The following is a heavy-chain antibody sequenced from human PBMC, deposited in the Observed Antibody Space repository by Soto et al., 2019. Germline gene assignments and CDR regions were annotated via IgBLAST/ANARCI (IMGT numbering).Heavy chain of an antibody. Sequence: QITLKESGPTLVKPTQTLTLTCTFSGFSLSTSGVGVGWIRQPPGKALEGLALISWNDDKRYSPSLKSRLTITKDTSKNQVVLTMTNLDPVDTATYYCAHRIAADFQHWGQGTLVTVSS. D-gene: IGHD6-13*01. CDR1: GFSLSTSGVG. CDR3: AHRIAADFQH. J-gene: IGHJ1*01. CDR2: ISWNDDK. V-gene: IGHV2-5*01.